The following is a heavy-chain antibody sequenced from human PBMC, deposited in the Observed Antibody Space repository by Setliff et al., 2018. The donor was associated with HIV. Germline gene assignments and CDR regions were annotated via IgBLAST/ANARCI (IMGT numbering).Heavy chain of an antibody. CDR1: GFTFSNYA. V-gene: IGHV3-23*01. D-gene: IGHD6-6*01. CDR3: ASGYSSSSPRRDY. Sequence: GGSLRLSCVASGFTFSNYAMSWVRQAPGKGLEWVSGITGIGGGTYYADSVKGRFTISRDNSKNTLNLQMNSLRAEDTAVYYCASGYSSSSPRRDYWGQGTLVTVSS. J-gene: IGHJ4*02. CDR2: ITGIGGGT.